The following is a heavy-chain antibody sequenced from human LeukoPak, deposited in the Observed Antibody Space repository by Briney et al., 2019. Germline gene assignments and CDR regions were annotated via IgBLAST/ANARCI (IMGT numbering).Heavy chain of an antibody. CDR3: ARTRIVGAEGYFDY. D-gene: IGHD1-26*01. CDR2: MNPNSGNT. J-gene: IGHJ4*02. Sequence: GASVKVSCKASGYTFTSYDINWVRQATGQGLEWMGWMNPNSGNTGYAQKFQGRVTMTRNTSISTACMELSRLRSDDTAVYYCARTRIVGAEGYFDYWGQGTLVTVSS. V-gene: IGHV1-8*01. CDR1: GYTFTSYD.